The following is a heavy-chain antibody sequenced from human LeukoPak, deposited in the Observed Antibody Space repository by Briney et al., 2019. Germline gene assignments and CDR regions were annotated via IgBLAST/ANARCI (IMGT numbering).Heavy chain of an antibody. V-gene: IGHV3-48*02. CDR3: VXDHEXSXDF. J-gene: IGHJ4*02. CDR1: GFSFNSYS. CDR2: IGGGSSPI. Sequence: GGSLRLSCAASGFSFNSYSMNWVRQAPGKGLEWVSYIGGGSSPIKYADSVKGRFTISRDNARNSLDLEMNSLRDEDTAVYYCVXDHEXSXDFWGQGTLVT.